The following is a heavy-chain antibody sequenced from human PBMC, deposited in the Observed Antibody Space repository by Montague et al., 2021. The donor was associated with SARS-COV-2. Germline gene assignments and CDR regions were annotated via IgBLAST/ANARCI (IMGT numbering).Heavy chain of an antibody. V-gene: IGHV4-59*01. D-gene: IGHD5-24*01. CDR1: GGSISSYY. CDR2: IYNSGST. Sequence: SETLSLTCTVSGGSISSYYWSWIRQPPGKGLEWIWNIYNSGSTNYNPSLNIQVTISVATSKNQFSLKLSSVTAAATAVYYCARVFPRWLQFDPYFDYWGQGTLVTVSS. J-gene: IGHJ4*02. CDR3: ARVFPRWLQFDPYFDY.